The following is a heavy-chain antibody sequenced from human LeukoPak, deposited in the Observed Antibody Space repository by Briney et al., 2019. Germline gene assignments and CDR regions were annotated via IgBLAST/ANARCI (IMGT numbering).Heavy chain of an antibody. D-gene: IGHD2-15*01. V-gene: IGHV3-23*01. J-gene: IGHJ4*02. CDR2: FDRGSLDT. CDR1: GFTLSDYP. CDR3: ARDSFAVVVAASNFDY. Sequence: GGSLRLSCAASGFTLSDYPMTWVRQAPGKGLQWVSLFDRGSLDTYYADSVRGRFTVSRDNDKNTLYLQMNSLRAEDTAVYYCARDSFAVVVAASNFDYWGQGTLVTVSS.